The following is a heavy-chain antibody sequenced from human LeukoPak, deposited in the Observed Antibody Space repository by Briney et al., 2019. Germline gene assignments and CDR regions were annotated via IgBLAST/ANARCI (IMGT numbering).Heavy chain of an antibody. D-gene: IGHD1-26*01. Sequence: ASVKVSCKASGYTFTSYGISWVRQAPGQGLEWMGWISASNGNTKYAQNFQGRVTMTEDTSTDTAYMELSSLRSEDTAVYYCATYYSGSYYFDYWGQGTLVTVSS. J-gene: IGHJ4*02. CDR2: ISASNGNT. V-gene: IGHV1-18*01. CDR3: ATYYSGSYYFDY. CDR1: GYTFTSYG.